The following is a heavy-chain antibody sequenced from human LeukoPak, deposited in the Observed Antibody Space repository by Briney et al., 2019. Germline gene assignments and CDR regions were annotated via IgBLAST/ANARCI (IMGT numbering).Heavy chain of an antibody. CDR3: ARVRYSGYSYDY. D-gene: IGHD5-18*01. J-gene: IGHJ4*02. V-gene: IGHV3-74*01. Sequence: GGSLGLSCAASGFTFSSYWMHWVRQAPGKGLVWVSRINSDGSSTSYADSVKGRFTISRDNAKNTLYLQMNSLRAEDTAVYYCARVRYSGYSYDYWGQGTLVTVSS. CDR1: GFTFSSYW. CDR2: INSDGSST.